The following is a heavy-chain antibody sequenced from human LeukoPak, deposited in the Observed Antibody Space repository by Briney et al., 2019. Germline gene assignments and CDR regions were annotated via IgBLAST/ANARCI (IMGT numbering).Heavy chain of an antibody. CDR3: ARSSGWYSYLDY. J-gene: IGHJ4*02. Sequence: SETLSLTCAVYGGSFSGYYWSWIRQPPGKGLEWIGEINHSGSTNYNPSLKSRVTISVDTSKNQFSLKLSSVTAADTAVYYCARSSGWYSYLDYWGQGTLVTVSS. CDR1: GGSFSGYY. D-gene: IGHD6-19*01. V-gene: IGHV4-34*01. CDR2: INHSGST.